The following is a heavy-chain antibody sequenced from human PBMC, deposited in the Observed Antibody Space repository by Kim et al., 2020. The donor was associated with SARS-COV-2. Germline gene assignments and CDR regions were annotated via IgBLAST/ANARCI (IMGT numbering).Heavy chain of an antibody. D-gene: IGHD3-10*01. V-gene: IGHV1-3*01. CDR1: GYSFTNYP. CDR3: ARDRTMIRGVPTY. Sequence: ASVKVSCKTSGYSFTNYPMHWVRQAPGQRLEWMGWINVGSGNTKYSQKFQGRVTLIGDTSATTAYMELSSLRFEDTAVYYCARDRTMIRGVPTYWGQGTLVTVSS. CDR2: INVGSGNT. J-gene: IGHJ4*02.